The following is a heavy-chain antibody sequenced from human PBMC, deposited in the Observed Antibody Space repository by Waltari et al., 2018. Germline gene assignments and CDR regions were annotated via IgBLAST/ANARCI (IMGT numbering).Heavy chain of an antibody. D-gene: IGHD6-13*01. Sequence: QVQLVQSGAEVKKPGASVKVSCKASGYTFTGHYMPWVRQAPGQGLEWMGWINPNSGGTNYAQKFQGRVTMTRDTSISTAYMELSRLRSDDTAVYYCACLTPQLVKYNWFDPWGQGTLVTVSS. CDR1: GYTFTGHY. J-gene: IGHJ5*02. CDR2: INPNSGGT. V-gene: IGHV1-2*02. CDR3: ACLTPQLVKYNWFDP.